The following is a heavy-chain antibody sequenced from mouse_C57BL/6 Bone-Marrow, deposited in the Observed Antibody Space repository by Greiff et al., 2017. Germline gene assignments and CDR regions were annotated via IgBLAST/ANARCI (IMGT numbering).Heavy chain of an antibody. Sequence: EVKLVESGGGLVQSGRSLRLSCATSGFTFSDFYMEWVRQAPGKGLEWIAASRNKANDYTTEYSASVKGRFIVSRDTSQSILYLQMNALRAEDTAIDYCARDAYGSYYYAMDYWGQGTSVTVSS. CDR3: ARDAYGSYYYAMDY. CDR1: GFTFSDFY. CDR2: SRNKANDYTT. V-gene: IGHV7-1*01. D-gene: IGHD1-1*01. J-gene: IGHJ4*01.